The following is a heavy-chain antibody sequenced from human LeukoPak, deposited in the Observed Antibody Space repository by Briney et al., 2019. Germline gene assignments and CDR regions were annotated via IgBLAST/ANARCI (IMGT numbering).Heavy chain of an antibody. Sequence: GGSLRLSCAASGFTFSSYSMNWVRQAPGKGLEWVSSISSSSSYIYYADSVKGRFTISRDNAKNSLYLQMNSLRAEDTAVYYCARLTNYYDSSGYSNPFDYWGQGTLVTVSS. D-gene: IGHD3-22*01. CDR2: ISSSSSYI. V-gene: IGHV3-21*01. J-gene: IGHJ4*02. CDR1: GFTFSSYS. CDR3: ARLTNYYDSSGYSNPFDY.